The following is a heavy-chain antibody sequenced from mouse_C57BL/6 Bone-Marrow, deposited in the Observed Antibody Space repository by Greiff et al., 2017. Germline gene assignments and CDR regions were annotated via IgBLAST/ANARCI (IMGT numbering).Heavy chain of an antibody. J-gene: IGHJ2*03. CDR1: GYTFTSYW. CDR2: IDPSDSYT. D-gene: IGHD1-1*01. Sequence: QVQLQQPGAELVMPGASVKMSCKASGYTFTSYWMHWVKQRPGQGLEWIGEIDPSDSYTNYNQKFKGKSTLTVDKSSSTAYMQLRSLTSEDSAVYYCARRGTTVVAYYLDYWVQGTSLTGPS. CDR3: ARRGTTVVAYYLDY. V-gene: IGHV1-69*01.